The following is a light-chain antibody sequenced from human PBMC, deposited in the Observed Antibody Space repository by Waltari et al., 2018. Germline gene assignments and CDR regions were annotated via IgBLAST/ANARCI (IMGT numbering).Light chain of an antibody. CDR3: LQDYNYPWT. J-gene: IGKJ1*01. CDR1: QGIRSD. Sequence: ALQMTPFPSSLSASIRDRVTITCRASQGIRSDLTWYQQKPGKAPKLLIYAASSLQSGVPSRFSGSGSGTDFTLTISNLQPEDFATYYCLQDYNYPWTFGQGTKVEIK. V-gene: IGKV1-6*01. CDR2: AAS.